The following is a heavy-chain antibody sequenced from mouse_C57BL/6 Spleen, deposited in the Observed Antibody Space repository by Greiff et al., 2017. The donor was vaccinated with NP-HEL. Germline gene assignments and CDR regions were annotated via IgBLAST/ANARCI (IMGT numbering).Heavy chain of an antibody. V-gene: IGHV1-26*01. Sequence: EVQLQQSGPELVKPGASVKISCKASGYTFTDYYMNWVKQSHGKSLEWIGDINPNNGGTSYNQKFKGKATLTVDKSSSTAYMELRSLTSEDSAVYYCARSSDPAWFAYWGQGTLVTVSA. J-gene: IGHJ3*01. CDR2: INPNNGGT. CDR3: ARSSDPAWFAY. CDR1: GYTFTDYY.